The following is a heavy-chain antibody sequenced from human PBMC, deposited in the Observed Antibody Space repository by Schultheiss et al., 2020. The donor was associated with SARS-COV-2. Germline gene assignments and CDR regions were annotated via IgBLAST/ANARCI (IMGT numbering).Heavy chain of an antibody. Sequence: GGSLRLSCAASGFTFDDYGMSWVRQAPGKGLEWVPVKWYDGNDKYYGDSVRGRFSISRDHSKNTLHLQVNSLRAEDTAVYYCAKDRMATMLFDYWGQGTLVTVSS. V-gene: IGHV3-33*06. CDR1: GFTFDDYG. CDR2: KWYDGNDK. CDR3: AKDRMATMLFDY. J-gene: IGHJ4*02. D-gene: IGHD5-24*01.